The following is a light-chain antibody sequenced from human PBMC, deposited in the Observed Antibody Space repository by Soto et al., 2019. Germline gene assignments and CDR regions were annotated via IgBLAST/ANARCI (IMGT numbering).Light chain of an antibody. Sequence: EIVLTQSPGTLSLSPGERATLSCRASQSGSNSYLAWYQQKPGQAPRLLIYGASSRATGIPDRFSGSGSGTDFTLTIGRLEPEDFAVYYCQQYSSSPLTFGQGTKVDIK. CDR3: QQYSSSPLT. CDR1: QSGSNSY. J-gene: IGKJ1*01. V-gene: IGKV3-20*01. CDR2: GAS.